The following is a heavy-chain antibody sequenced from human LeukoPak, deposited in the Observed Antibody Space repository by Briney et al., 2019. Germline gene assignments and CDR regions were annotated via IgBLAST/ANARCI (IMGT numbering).Heavy chain of an antibody. CDR1: GFTFSSYA. D-gene: IGHD1-1*01. CDR2: ISYDGSNK. V-gene: IGHV3-30-3*01. J-gene: IGHJ4*02. CDR3: ARDLPPPDNWLHIIDC. Sequence: GGSLRLSCAASGFTFSSYAMHWVRQAPGKGLEWVAVISYDGSNKYYADSVKGRFTISRDNSKNTLYLQMNSLRAEDTAVYYCARDLPPPDNWLHIIDCWGQGTLVTVSS.